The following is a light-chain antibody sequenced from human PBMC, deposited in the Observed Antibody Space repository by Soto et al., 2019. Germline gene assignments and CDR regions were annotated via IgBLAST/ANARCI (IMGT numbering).Light chain of an antibody. CDR2: DAS. J-gene: IGKJ1*01. Sequence: DIQMTQSPSTLSASVGDRVTITCRASQSISSWLAWYQQKPGKAPKLLIYDASSLESGVPSRFSGRGSGTEVTLTNSSLQPDDFATYYCQQYNSYPWTFGQGTKVDI. V-gene: IGKV1-5*01. CDR1: QSISSW. CDR3: QQYNSYPWT.